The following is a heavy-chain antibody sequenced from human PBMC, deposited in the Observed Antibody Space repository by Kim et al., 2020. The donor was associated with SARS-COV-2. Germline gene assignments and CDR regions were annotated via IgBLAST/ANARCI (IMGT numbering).Heavy chain of an antibody. CDR2: INSDESST. J-gene: IGHJ4*02. CDR3: ARAGILTGYYSFDF. D-gene: IGHD3-9*01. V-gene: IGHV3-74*03. Sequence: GGSLRLSCAASGFTFSRFWMHWVRQAPGKGLVWVARINSDESSTTYADSVKGRFTISRDNAMNTLYLQMNSLRAEDTALYFCARAGILTGYYSFDFWCQG. CDR1: GFTFSRFW.